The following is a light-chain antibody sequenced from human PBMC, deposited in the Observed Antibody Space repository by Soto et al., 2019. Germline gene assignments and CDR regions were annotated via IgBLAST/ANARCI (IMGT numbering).Light chain of an antibody. CDR1: TSDVGRYNY. Sequence: QSVLTQPASVSGSPGQSITISCTGTTSDVGRYNYVSWHQQHPGKAPKLLIFDVSNRPSGVSDRFSGSKSGNTASLTISGLQGEGEADYYCNSYTTGTTWVFGGGTQLTVL. CDR2: DVS. V-gene: IGLV2-14*01. CDR3: NSYTTGTTWV. J-gene: IGLJ3*02.